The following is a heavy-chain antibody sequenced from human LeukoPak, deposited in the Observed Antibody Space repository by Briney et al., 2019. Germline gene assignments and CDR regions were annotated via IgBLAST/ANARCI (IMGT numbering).Heavy chain of an antibody. J-gene: IGHJ6*03. CDR2: INPSGGST. Sequence: ASVKVSCKASGYTFTSYYMHWVRQAPGQGLEWMGIINPSGGSTSYAQKFQGRVTMTRDMSTSTVYMELSSLRSEDTAEYYCARGSGFYSSSWDYYMDVWGKGTTVTVSS. CDR3: ARGSGFYSSSWDYYMDV. CDR1: GYTFTSYY. D-gene: IGHD6-13*01. V-gene: IGHV1-46*01.